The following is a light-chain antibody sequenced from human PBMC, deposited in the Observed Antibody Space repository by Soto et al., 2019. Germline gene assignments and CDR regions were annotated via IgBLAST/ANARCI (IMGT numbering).Light chain of an antibody. V-gene: IGKV3-15*01. CDR3: QQYNNWLGT. Sequence: EIVMTQSPATLSVSPGERATLSCRASQSVSSNLAWYQQKPGQAPRLLIYGASTRATGIPARFSGSGSGTEFTLTISSLQYEDFAVYYCQQYNNWLGTFGQGTKVEIK. CDR2: GAS. CDR1: QSVSSN. J-gene: IGKJ1*01.